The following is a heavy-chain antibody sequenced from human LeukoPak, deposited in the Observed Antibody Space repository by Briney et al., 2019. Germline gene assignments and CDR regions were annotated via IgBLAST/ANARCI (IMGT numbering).Heavy chain of an antibody. CDR1: AFTFSDYT. J-gene: IGHJ4*02. CDR2: ISYDGSQK. Sequence: PGGSLRLSCAASAFTFSDYTMHWVRQAPGKGLEWVAVISYDGSQKYYADSVKGRFTISRDNSKNTVYLQMNSLRDEDTAVFYCARANSSSWHYFDYWGQGTLVNVSS. CDR3: ARANSSSWHYFDY. V-gene: IGHV3-30*04. D-gene: IGHD6-13*01.